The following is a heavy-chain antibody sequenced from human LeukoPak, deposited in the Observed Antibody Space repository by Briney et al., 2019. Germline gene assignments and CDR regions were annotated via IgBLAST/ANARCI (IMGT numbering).Heavy chain of an antibody. Sequence: SETLSLTCAVSGYSISSGYYWGWIRQPTGKGLEWIGSIYHSGSTYYNPSLKSRVTISVDTSKNQFSLKLSSVTAADTAVYYCARHTLGYCSSTSCYLGRAFDPWGQGTLVTVSS. CDR3: ARHTLGYCSSTSCYLGRAFDP. CDR1: GYSISSGYY. V-gene: IGHV4-38-2*01. J-gene: IGHJ5*02. CDR2: IYHSGST. D-gene: IGHD2-2*01.